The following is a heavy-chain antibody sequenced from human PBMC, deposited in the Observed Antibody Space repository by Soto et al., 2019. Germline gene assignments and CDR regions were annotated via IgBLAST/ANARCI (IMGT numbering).Heavy chain of an antibody. CDR2: IYYSGST. V-gene: IGHV4-39*01. D-gene: IGHD2-15*01. Sequence: PSETLSLTCTVSGGSISSYYGGWIRPTPGKGLEWIGSIYYSGSTYYNPSLKSRVTISVDTSKNQFSLKLGSVTAADTAVYYCARHRCSGGSCYNRGNWFDPWGQGTLVTVSS. J-gene: IGHJ5*02. CDR3: ARHRCSGGSCYNRGNWFDP. CDR1: GGSISSYY.